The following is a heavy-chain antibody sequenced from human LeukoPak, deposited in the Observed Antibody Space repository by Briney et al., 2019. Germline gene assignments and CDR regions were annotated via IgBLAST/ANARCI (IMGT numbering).Heavy chain of an antibody. V-gene: IGHV1-2*02. Sequence: ASVKVSCKASGYIFTGQYMHWVRQAPGQGPEWMGWMNPKTGGTTYARKFRGRVTMTRDTSLTTAYMELTRLTSDDTAVYYCARQGPGGGGSFMDVRGKGTTVSVSS. CDR1: GYIFTGQY. CDR2: MNPKTGGT. D-gene: IGHD3-10*01. CDR3: ARQGPGGGGSFMDV. J-gene: IGHJ6*03.